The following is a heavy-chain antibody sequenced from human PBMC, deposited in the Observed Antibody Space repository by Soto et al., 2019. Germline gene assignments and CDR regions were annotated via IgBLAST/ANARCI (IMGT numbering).Heavy chain of an antibody. D-gene: IGHD6-19*01. CDR2: INHSGST. Sequence: QVQLQQWGAGLLKPSETLSLTCAVYGGSFSGYYWSWIRQPPGKGLEWIGEINHSGSTNYNPSLKSRFTISVETSKNEFSLKLSFVTVAETAVYYCARGVGAVGKGRFDYWGQGSLVTVSS. CDR3: ARGVGAVGKGRFDY. CDR1: GGSFSGYY. V-gene: IGHV4-34*01. J-gene: IGHJ4*02.